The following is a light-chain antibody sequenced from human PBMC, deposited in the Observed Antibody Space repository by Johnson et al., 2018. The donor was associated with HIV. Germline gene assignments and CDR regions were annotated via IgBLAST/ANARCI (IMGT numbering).Light chain of an antibody. J-gene: IGLJ1*01. CDR3: GTWDSSLSAYV. CDR2: DNN. V-gene: IGLV1-51*01. Sequence: QSVLTQPPSVSAAPGRWVTVSCSGTTSNIGDHSVSWFQHLPGTAPRIVTYDNNERPSGIPDRFSGSKYGTSGTLGITGLQTGDEADYYCGTWDSSLSAYVFGTGTKVTVL. CDR1: TSNIGDHS.